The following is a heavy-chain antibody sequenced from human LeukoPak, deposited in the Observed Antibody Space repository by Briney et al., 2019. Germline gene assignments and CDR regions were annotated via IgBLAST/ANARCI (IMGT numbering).Heavy chain of an antibody. CDR1: GYSFTSYY. J-gene: IGHJ5*02. CDR3: ARDNSVGETAWWFDP. Sequence: ASVKVSCKASGYSFTSYYMHWVRQAPGQGLEWMGFINSSGSGAAYAQKFQGRLTMTRDMFTSTDYMELTSLTSDDTAVYYCARDNSVGETAWWFDPWGQGTLVTVSS. V-gene: IGHV1-46*01. D-gene: IGHD1-26*01. CDR2: INSSGSGA.